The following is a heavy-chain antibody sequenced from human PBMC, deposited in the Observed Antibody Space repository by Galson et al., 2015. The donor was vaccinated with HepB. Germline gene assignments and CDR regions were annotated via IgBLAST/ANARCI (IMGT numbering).Heavy chain of an antibody. CDR3: ARPRAGDYELDY. V-gene: IGHV1-2*02. D-gene: IGHD4-17*01. CDR1: GYTFTGYY. J-gene: IGHJ4*02. Sequence: SVKVSCKASGYTFTGYYMHWVRQAPGQGLEWMGWINPNSGGTNYAQKFQGRVTMTRDTSISTAYMELSRLRSDDTAVYYCARPRAGDYELDYWGQGTLVTVSS. CDR2: INPNSGGT.